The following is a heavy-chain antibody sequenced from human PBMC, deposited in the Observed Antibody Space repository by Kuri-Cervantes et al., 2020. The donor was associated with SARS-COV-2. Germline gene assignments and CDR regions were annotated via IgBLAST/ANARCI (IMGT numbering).Heavy chain of an antibody. Sequence: GESLKISCAASGFTFSSYGTHWVRQAPGKGLEWVAVISYDGSNKYYADSVKGRFAISRDNSKNTLYLQMNSLRVEDTAVYYCARGPSYGDFRRSDSWGQGTLVTVSS. CDR2: ISYDGSNK. CDR1: GFTFSSYG. D-gene: IGHD4-17*01. J-gene: IGHJ4*02. V-gene: IGHV3-30*03. CDR3: ARGPSYGDFRRSDS.